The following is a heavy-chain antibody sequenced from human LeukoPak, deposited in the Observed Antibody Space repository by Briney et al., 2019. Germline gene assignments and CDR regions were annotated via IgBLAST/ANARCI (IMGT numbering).Heavy chain of an antibody. D-gene: IGHD2-15*01. Sequence: GESLKISCQGSGYSFTSYWIGWVRQMHGKGLGWMGIIYPGDSDTRYSPSFQGQATISAAKSSSTAYLQWSSLKASDTAIYYCARLGYCSGGSCYGRGVLRYWGQGTLVTVSS. CDR3: ARLGYCSGGSCYGRGVLRY. J-gene: IGHJ4*02. CDR2: IYPGDSDT. CDR1: GYSFTSYW. V-gene: IGHV5-51*01.